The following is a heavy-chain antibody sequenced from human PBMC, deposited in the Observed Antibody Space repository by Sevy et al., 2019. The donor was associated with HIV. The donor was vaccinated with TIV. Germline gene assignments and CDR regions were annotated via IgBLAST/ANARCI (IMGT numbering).Heavy chain of an antibody. J-gene: IGHJ3*02. D-gene: IGHD6-6*01. V-gene: IGHV5-51*01. CDR2: IYPGDSDT. CDR1: GYSFTSYW. Sequence: GESLKISCKGSGYSFTSYWIGWVRQMPGKGLEWMGIIYPGDSDTRYSPSFQGQVTISTDKSISTANLQWSSLKASDTAMYYCARISSSSSWSSPKDAFDIWGQGTMVTVSS. CDR3: ARISSSSSWSSPKDAFDI.